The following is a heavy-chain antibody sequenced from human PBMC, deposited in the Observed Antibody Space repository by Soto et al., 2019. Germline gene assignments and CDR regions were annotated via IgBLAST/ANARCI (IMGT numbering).Heavy chain of an antibody. J-gene: IGHJ4*02. Sequence: QVQLVESGGGVVQPGRSLRLSCAASGFTFSSYAMHWVRQAPGKGLEWVAVISYDGRNKYYADSVKGRFTISRDNSKNTLYLQMNSLRAEDTAVYYCARALGTGAFDYWGQGTLVTVSS. CDR3: ARALGTGAFDY. D-gene: IGHD3-16*01. CDR1: GFTFSSYA. V-gene: IGHV3-30*04. CDR2: ISYDGRNK.